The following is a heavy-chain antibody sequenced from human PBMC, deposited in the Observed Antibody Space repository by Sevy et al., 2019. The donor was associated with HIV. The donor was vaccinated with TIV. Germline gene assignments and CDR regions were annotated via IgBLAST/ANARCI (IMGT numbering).Heavy chain of an antibody. J-gene: IGHJ6*02. CDR3: AGGGDSSGKFESDGVDV. Sequence: ASVKVSCKATGYTFTGYYLHWVRQAPGRGLEWMGWINPNRGDTHYSQKFQGWVTMTSDTSISTAYIELDRLTSDDTAVDYCAGGGDSSGKFESDGVDVWGLGTTVTVSS. V-gene: IGHV1-2*04. CDR1: GYTFTGYY. CDR2: INPNRGDT. D-gene: IGHD5-18*01.